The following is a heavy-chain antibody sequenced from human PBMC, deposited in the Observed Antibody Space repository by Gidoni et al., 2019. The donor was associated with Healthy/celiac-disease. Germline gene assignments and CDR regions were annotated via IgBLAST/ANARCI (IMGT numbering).Heavy chain of an antibody. CDR3: ARDGAPAPHSPGIAVAGSLGAFDI. D-gene: IGHD6-19*01. J-gene: IGHJ3*02. CDR2: ISYDGSNK. V-gene: IGHV3-30*14. CDR1: GFPFSSYA. Sequence: QVQLVESGGGVVQPGRSLRLACAASGFPFSSYAKPGVGQAPGKGLGVVAVISYDGSNKYYADSVKGRFTISRDNSKNTLYLQMNSLRAEDTAVYYCARDGAPAPHSPGIAVAGSLGAFDIWGQGTMVTVSS.